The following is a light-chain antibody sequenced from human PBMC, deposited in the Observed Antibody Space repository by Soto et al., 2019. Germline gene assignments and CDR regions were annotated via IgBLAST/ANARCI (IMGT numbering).Light chain of an antibody. V-gene: IGLV2-14*01. CDR2: EVS. Sequence: QSALTQPASVSGSPGQSITISCTGTSSDVGGYNSVSWYQQHPGRAPKLMIYEVSNRPSGVSNRFSGSKSGNTASLTISGLQPEDEADYYCTSYTSTGTPFFGTGTKVTVL. CDR3: TSYTSTGTPF. J-gene: IGLJ1*01. CDR1: SSDVGGYNS.